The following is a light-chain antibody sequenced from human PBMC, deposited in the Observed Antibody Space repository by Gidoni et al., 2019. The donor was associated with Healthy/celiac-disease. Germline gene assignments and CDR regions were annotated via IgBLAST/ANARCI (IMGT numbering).Light chain of an antibody. V-gene: IGKV3-11*01. J-gene: IGKJ4*01. Sequence: EIVLTQSPATLSLSPGERATLSCRASQSVSSYLAWYQQKPCQAPRLLIYDASNRATGIPARFSGSGSGTDFPLTISSLEPEDFAVYYCQQRSNLLTFGGGTKVEIK. CDR3: QQRSNLLT. CDR1: QSVSSY. CDR2: DAS.